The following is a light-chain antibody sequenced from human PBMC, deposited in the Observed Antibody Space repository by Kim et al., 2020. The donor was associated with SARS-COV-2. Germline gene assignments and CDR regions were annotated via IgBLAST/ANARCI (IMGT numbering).Light chain of an antibody. Sequence: GGTVPLTCVSSTGTVTSGYFPSWFQQKPGQAPRALIYSTSNKHSWTPARFSGSLLGGKAALTLSSVQPEDEAEYYCLLYYGDGQLPFGGGTQLTVL. CDR1: TGTVTSGYF. J-gene: IGLJ2*01. CDR2: STS. CDR3: LLYYGDGQLP. V-gene: IGLV7-43*01.